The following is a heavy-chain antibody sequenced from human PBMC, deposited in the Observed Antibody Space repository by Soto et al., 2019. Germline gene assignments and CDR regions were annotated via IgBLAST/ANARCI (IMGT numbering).Heavy chain of an antibody. CDR3: AGVLPPFDP. Sequence: QVQLVQSGAEVKKPGASVKVSCKASGYTFTSYGISWVRQAPGQGLEWMGWINAYNGNTNSAQKLQGRVTMTTDTSTSKAHMGLRSLTSEDTAVEYCAGVLPPFDPWGQGTRVSVAS. J-gene: IGHJ5*02. CDR2: INAYNGNT. V-gene: IGHV1-18*01. CDR1: GYTFTSYG.